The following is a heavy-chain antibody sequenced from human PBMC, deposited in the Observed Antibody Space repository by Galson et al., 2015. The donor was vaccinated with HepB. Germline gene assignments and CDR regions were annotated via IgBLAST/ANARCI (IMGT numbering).Heavy chain of an antibody. D-gene: IGHD6-6*01. CDR3: ARPYSSSVHYYYYGMDV. J-gene: IGHJ6*02. V-gene: IGHV3-7*01. Sequence: PPRPSCAASGFSFSSYWMNWVRQAPGKGLEWVANIKQDGSENYYVDSVKGRFTISRDNAKNSLYLQMNSLRAEDTAVYYCARPYSSSVHYYYYGMDVWGQGTLVTVSS. CDR2: IKQDGSEN. CDR1: GFSFSSYW.